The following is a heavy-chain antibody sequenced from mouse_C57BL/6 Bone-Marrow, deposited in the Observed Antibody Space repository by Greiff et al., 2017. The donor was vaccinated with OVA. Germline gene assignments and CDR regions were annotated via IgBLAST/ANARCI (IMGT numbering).Heavy chain of an antibody. J-gene: IGHJ1*03. CDR2: IDPENGDT. V-gene: IGHV14-4*01. CDR3: IPAYWYFDV. Sequence: EVHLVESGAELVRPGASVKLSCTASGFNIKDDYMHWVKQRPEQGLEWIGWIDPENGDTEYASKFQGKATITADTSSNTAYLQLSSLTSEDTAVYYCIPAYWYFDVWGTGTTVTVSS. CDR1: GFNIKDDY.